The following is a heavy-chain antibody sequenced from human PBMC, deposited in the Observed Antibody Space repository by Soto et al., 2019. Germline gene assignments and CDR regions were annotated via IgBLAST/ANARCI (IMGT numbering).Heavy chain of an antibody. CDR2: INAGNGYT. CDR1: GYTFTTYA. V-gene: IGHV1-3*01. Sequence: QVQLVQSGAEVKKPGASVKVSCKASGYTFTTYAMHWVRQAPGQSLEWMGWINAGNGYTKYSEKFQGRVTITRDTSASTTYMEQNSLTSEDTAVYYCASPTFDWGQGTMVTVSS. J-gene: IGHJ3*01. CDR3: ASPTFD. D-gene: IGHD3-9*01.